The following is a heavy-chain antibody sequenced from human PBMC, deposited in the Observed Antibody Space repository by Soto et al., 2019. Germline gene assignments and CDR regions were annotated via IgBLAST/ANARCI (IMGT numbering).Heavy chain of an antibody. CDR2: IYYSGST. CDR3: ARDSSSSFLMPLSSGMDV. D-gene: IGHD6-6*01. Sequence: QVQLQESGPGLVKPSETLSLTCTVSGGSISSYYWSWIRQPPGKGLEWIGYIYYSGSTNYNPSLKTRVTISVDTSKNQFSLKLSSVTAADTAVYYCARDSSSSFLMPLSSGMDVWGQGTTVTVSS. CDR1: GGSISSYY. J-gene: IGHJ6*02. V-gene: IGHV4-59*01.